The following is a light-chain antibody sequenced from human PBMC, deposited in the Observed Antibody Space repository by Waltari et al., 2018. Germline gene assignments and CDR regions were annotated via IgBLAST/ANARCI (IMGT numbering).Light chain of an antibody. CDR3: QQRSNWPLT. V-gene: IGKV3-11*01. J-gene: IGKJ4*01. CDR1: QSVSTF. Sequence: EIVLTQSPATLPLSPGVRATLSCRASQSVSTFLAWYQQKPGQAPRLLIYDASNRATGIPARFSGSGSGTDFTLTISSLDPEDFAVYFCQQRSNWPLTFGGGTKVEIK. CDR2: DAS.